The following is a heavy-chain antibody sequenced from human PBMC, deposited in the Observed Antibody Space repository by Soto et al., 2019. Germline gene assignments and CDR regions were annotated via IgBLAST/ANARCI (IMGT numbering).Heavy chain of an antibody. D-gene: IGHD3-3*01. CDR3: ARGNDNYDFWNNWSLDP. Sequence: SDTLSLTCVVSGGSINNNFWSWVRQPPGKGLEWIGEIYQTGCINYNPSLRSRVTISVDKSKNQLSLKVDSVTAADTAFYYCARGNDNYDFWNNWSLDPWGQGTLVTVSS. V-gene: IGHV4-4*02. J-gene: IGHJ5*02. CDR1: GGSINNNFW. CDR2: IYQTGCI.